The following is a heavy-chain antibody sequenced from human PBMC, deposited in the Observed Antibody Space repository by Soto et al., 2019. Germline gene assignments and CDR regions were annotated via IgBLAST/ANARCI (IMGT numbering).Heavy chain of an antibody. Sequence: LTLSCAASCLTFSDRCMDWVRQGPVKGREWVGRIRKKTNRYTTEYAASLKGRFIISRDDSTNSLYLQMSSLKTEATAVYYCTTVTTVDYYFDYWGQGTLVTVSS. CDR1: CLTFSDRC. D-gene: IGHD4-17*01. J-gene: IGHJ4*02. CDR3: TTVTTVDYYFDY. CDR2: IRKKTNRYTT. V-gene: IGHV3-72*01.